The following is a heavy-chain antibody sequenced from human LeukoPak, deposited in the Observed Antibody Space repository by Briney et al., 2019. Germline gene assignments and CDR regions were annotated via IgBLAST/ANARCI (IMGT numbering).Heavy chain of an antibody. D-gene: IGHD3-22*01. J-gene: IGHJ4*02. CDR3: AKRSSTGSGYFDF. CDR2: ITGSGAYT. Sequence: PGGSLRLSCAASGFTFNNYAMTWVRQAPGKGLEWVSAITGSGAYTNYADSVKGRFTISRDNSKNTIYLQMNSLRAEDTAIYYCAKRSSTGSGYFDFWGRGTLVTVSS. V-gene: IGHV3-23*01. CDR1: GFTFNNYA.